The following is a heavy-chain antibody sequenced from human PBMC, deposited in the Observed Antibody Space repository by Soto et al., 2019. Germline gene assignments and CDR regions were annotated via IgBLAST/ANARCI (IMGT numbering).Heavy chain of an antibody. Sequence: EVQLVESGGGLVQPGGSLKLSCAASGFTFSGSAMHWVRQASGKGLEWVGRIRSKPNNYATAYGASVKGRFTISRDDLTNTAYLQMNSLNTEDTAVYYCSRQASDFWSGKPQYYMDVWGKGTTVTVSS. CDR3: SRQASDFWSGKPQYYMDV. D-gene: IGHD3-3*01. V-gene: IGHV3-73*01. CDR1: GFTFSGSA. CDR2: IRSKPNNYAT. J-gene: IGHJ6*03.